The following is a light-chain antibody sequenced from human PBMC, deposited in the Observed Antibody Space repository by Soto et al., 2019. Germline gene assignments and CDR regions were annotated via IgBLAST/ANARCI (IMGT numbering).Light chain of an antibody. J-gene: IGLJ1*01. CDR2: NNN. CDR3: AAWADSLDVLYV. V-gene: IGLV1-44*01. CDR1: RSTVGTNA. Sequence: QSVLTQPPSASGTPGRRITISCSGSRSTVGTNAVNWYQQFPGTAPKLLIYNNNERPSGVPDRFSGSKSGTSASLAITGLQSEDEADYYCAAWADSLDVLYVFGTGTKVTVL.